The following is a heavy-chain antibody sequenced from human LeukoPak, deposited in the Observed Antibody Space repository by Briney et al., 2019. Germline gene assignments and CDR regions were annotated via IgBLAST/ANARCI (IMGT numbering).Heavy chain of an antibody. J-gene: IGHJ4*02. V-gene: IGHV4-59*01. CDR3: ARGSYDYVWGSYLPDD. Sequence: KASETLSLTCTVSGGSISSYYWSWIRQPPGKGLEWIGYIYYSGSTNYNPSLKSRVTISVDTSKNQFSLKLSSVTAADTAVYYCARGSYDYVWGSYLPDDWGQGTLVTVSS. CDR1: GGSISSYY. D-gene: IGHD3-16*01. CDR2: IYYSGST.